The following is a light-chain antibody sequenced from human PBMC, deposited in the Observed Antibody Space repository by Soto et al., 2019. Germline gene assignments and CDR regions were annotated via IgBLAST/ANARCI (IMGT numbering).Light chain of an antibody. V-gene: IGLV2-23*01. CDR1: SSDVGSYNL. CDR2: EGS. CDR3: CSYAGSSAYV. Sequence: QSVLTQPASVSGSPGQSITISCTGTSSDVGSYNLVSWYQQHPGKAPKLMIYEGSKRPSGVSNRFSGSKSGNTASLTISGLQAEEEADYYCCSYAGSSAYVFGTGTKLTVL. J-gene: IGLJ1*01.